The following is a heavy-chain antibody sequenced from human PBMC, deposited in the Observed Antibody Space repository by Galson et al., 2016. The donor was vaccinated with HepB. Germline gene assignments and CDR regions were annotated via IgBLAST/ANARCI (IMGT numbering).Heavy chain of an antibody. J-gene: IGHJ4*02. CDR3: AKGRYCGGDCYSFDY. CDR2: ISGSGRST. Sequence: SLRLSCAASGFTFSSYAMSWVRQAPGKGLELVSSISGSGRSTYYADSVKGRYAISRDNSKNTLYLQMNSLRAEDTAVYYCAKGRYCGGDCYSFDYWGQGTLVTVSS. V-gene: IGHV3-23*01. CDR1: GFTFSSYA. D-gene: IGHD2-21*02.